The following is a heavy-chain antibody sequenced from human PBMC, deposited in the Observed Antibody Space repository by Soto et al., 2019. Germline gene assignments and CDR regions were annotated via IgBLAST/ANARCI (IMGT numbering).Heavy chain of an antibody. CDR3: ARVTMVIRDSDHFGVDV. CDR2: ISHTGTT. Sequence: PSETLSLTCLVSGFPISSPCSWGWIRQPPGKGLEWIGSISHTGTTSYSPSLTSRVSISVDTSKNQVSLKLTSVTAADTAVYFCARVTMVIRDSDHFGVDVWGHGTTVTVSS. V-gene: IGHV4-38-2*02. D-gene: IGHD4-17*01. J-gene: IGHJ6*02. CDR1: GFPISSPCS.